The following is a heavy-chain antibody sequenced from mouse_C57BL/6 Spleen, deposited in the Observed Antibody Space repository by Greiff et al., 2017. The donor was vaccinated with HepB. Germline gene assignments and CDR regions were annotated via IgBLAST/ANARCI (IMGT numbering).Heavy chain of an antibody. CDR1: GFSLTSYG. D-gene: IGHD2-1*01. Sequence: QVQLKESGPGLVAPSQSLSITCTVSGFSLTSYGVHWVRQPPGKGLEWLVVIWSDGSTTYNSALKSRLSISKDNSKSQVYLKMSSLQTDDTAMYYGDRQWGNRQYYAMDYWGQGTSVTVSS. CDR2: IWSDGST. V-gene: IGHV2-6-1*01. CDR3: DRQWGNRQYYAMDY. J-gene: IGHJ4*01.